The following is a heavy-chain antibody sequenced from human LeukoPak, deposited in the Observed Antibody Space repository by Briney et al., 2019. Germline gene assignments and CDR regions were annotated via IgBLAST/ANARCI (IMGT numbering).Heavy chain of an antibody. CDR3: ARRLIAIFNAAFDI. V-gene: IGHV4-39*01. CDR1: GGSISSSNW. J-gene: IGHJ3*02. CDR2: IYYSGST. D-gene: IGHD3-3*01. Sequence: PSETLSLTCAVSGGSISSSNWWSWVRQPPGKGLEWIGSIYYSGSTYYNPSLKSRVTISVDTSKNQFSLKLSSVTAADTAVYYCARRLIAIFNAAFDIWGQGTMVTVSS.